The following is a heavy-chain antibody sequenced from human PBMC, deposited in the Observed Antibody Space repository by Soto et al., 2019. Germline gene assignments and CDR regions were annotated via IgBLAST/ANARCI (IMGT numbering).Heavy chain of an antibody. Sequence: GGSLRLSCAASGFTFDDYAMHWVRQAPGKGLEWVSGISWNSGSIGYADSVKGRFTISRDNAKNSLYLQMNSLRAEDTALYYCAKDIMPGYCSGGSCYWGYYFDYWGQGTLVTVSS. V-gene: IGHV3-9*01. D-gene: IGHD2-15*01. CDR2: ISWNSGSI. J-gene: IGHJ4*02. CDR1: GFTFDDYA. CDR3: AKDIMPGYCSGGSCYWGYYFDY.